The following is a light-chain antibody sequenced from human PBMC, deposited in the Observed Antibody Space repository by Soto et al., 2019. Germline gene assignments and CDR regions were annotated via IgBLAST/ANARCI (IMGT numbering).Light chain of an antibody. CDR1: QSVSSY. V-gene: IGKV3-11*01. CDR2: DAS. Sequence: EIGLTQSPATLSLSPGERATLSCRASQSVSSYLAWYQHKPGQAPRLLIDDASNRATCIPARFSGSGSGTDFTLTISSLEPEDFAVYYCQQRRNWPPLYTFGQGTKLEIK. J-gene: IGKJ2*01. CDR3: QQRRNWPPLYT.